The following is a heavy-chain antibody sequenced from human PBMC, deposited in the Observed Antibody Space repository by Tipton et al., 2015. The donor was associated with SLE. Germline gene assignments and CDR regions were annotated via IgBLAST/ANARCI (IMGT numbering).Heavy chain of an antibody. J-gene: IGHJ4*02. CDR1: GFTFSGFA. V-gene: IGHV3-73*01. CDR3: AAGYYDSRGYYVH. CDR2: IRSNRNSYAT. D-gene: IGHD3-22*01. Sequence: GSLRLSCAASGFTFSGFAMHWVRQASGKGLEWVGRIRSNRNSYATAYAASVTGRFTISRDASENTAYLQMNSLQTEDTAVYYCAAGYYDSRGYYVHWGQGTLVSVSS.